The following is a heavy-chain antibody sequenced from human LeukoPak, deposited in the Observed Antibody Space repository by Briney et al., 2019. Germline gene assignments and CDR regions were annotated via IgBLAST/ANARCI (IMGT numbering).Heavy chain of an antibody. D-gene: IGHD6-13*01. V-gene: IGHV4-39*01. J-gene: IGHJ4*02. CDR1: GGSISSSSYY. CDR3: ARLSRAAAGPPFTWNY. Sequence: SETLSPTCTVSGGSISSSSYYWGWIRQPPGKGLEWIGSIYYSGSTHYNPSLRSRVTISVDTSKNQFSLKLSSVTDADTAVYYCARLSRAAAGPPFTWNYWGQGTLVTVSS. CDR2: IYYSGST.